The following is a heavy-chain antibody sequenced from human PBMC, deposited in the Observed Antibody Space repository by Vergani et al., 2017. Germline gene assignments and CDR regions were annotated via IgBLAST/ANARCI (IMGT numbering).Heavy chain of an antibody. CDR3: AKDDSGSYYYYGMDV. V-gene: IGHV3-21*04. J-gene: IGHJ6*02. D-gene: IGHD1-14*01. CDR2: ISSSSSYI. CDR1: GFTFSSYS. Sequence: EVQLVESGGGLVKPGGSLRLSCAASGFTFSSYSMNWVRQAPGKGLEWVSSISSSSSYIYYADSVKGRFTISRDNAKNSLYLQMNSLRAEDTALYYCAKDDSGSYYYYGMDVWGQGTTVTVSS.